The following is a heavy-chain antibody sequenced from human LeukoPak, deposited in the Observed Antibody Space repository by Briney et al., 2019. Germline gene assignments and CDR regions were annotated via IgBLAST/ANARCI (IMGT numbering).Heavy chain of an antibody. J-gene: IGHJ4*02. V-gene: IGHV3-23*01. CDR2: ISGGGGTT. Sequence: GGSLRLSCTATGFIFRSYAMTWVRQAPNKGLEWVSSISGGGGTTYYADSVKGRFTISRDNSNNTMYLEMNSLRAEDTAIYYCAKGEYSSSWYFSDYWGQGTLVTVSS. CDR1: GFIFRSYA. CDR3: AKGEYSSSWYFSDY. D-gene: IGHD6-13*01.